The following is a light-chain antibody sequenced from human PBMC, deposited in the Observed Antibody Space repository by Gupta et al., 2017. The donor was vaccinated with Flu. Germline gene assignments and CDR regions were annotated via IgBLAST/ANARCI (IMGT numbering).Light chain of an antibody. J-gene: IGKJ2*01. CDR3: QYDGMSPYN. V-gene: IGKV3-20*01. CDR2: DAS. CDR1: QSVSSSF. Sequence: EVVLTQSPGTLSLSPGERVTLACRASQSVSSSFFGWYQQKPGQAPRLLIYDASSRGTGIPDRFSGSGSGTXFTLTIXRLEPEDSAVYYCQYDGMSPYNFGXGTKVEIK.